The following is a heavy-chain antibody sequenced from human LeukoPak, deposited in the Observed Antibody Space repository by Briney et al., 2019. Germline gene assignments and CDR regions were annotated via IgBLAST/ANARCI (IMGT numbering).Heavy chain of an antibody. CDR2: INDDESVT. Sequence: GGSLRLSCAASGFTFSSYWMHWVRQAPGKGLVWVSRINDDESVTNYADSVKGRFTISRDNAKNTLYLQMNSLRAEDTAVYFCARDLGSGGSCYRNWGQGTLVTVSS. CDR1: GFTFSSYW. J-gene: IGHJ4*02. CDR3: ARDLGSGGSCYRN. D-gene: IGHD2-15*01. V-gene: IGHV3-74*01.